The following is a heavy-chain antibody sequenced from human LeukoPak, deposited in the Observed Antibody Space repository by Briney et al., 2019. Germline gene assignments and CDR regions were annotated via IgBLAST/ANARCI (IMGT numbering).Heavy chain of an antibody. J-gene: IGHJ4*02. CDR1: GFTFSSYG. V-gene: IGHV3-30*18. CDR2: ISYDGSNK. CDR3: AKDPPLVAIGSYFDY. D-gene: IGHD5-12*01. Sequence: GGSLRLSCAASGFTFSSYGMHWVRQAPGEGLEWVAVISYDGSNKYYADSVKGRFTISRDNSKNTLYLQMNSLRAEDTAVYYCAKDPPLVAIGSYFDYWGQGTLVTVSS.